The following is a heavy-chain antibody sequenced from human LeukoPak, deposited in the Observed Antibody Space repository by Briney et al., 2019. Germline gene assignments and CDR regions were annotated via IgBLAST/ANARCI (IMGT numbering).Heavy chain of an antibody. D-gene: IGHD3-10*01. J-gene: IGHJ4*02. CDR3: ARDRITMVRGLLTYFDY. V-gene: IGHV3-7*03. CDR1: GLTFSSYW. Sequence: AGSLRLSCAASGLTFSSYWMSWVRRAPGKGLEWMANIKQDGSEKYYVDSVKGRITSSRDNAKDSLYLQMNSLRAEDTAVYYCARDRITMVRGLLTYFDYWGQGTLVTVSS. CDR2: IKQDGSEK.